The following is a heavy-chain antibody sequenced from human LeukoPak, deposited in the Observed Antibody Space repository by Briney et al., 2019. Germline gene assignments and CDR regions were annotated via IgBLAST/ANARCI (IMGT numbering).Heavy chain of an antibody. J-gene: IGHJ6*02. Sequence: PGGSLRLSCAASGFTFSSYSMSWVRQAPGKGLEWVSSISSSSSYIYYADSVKGRFTISRDNAKNSLYLQMNSLRAEDTAVYYCARESYSSGWYTGYYYYGMDVWGQGTTVTVSS. CDR2: ISSSSSYI. V-gene: IGHV3-21*01. D-gene: IGHD6-19*01. CDR3: ARESYSSGWYTGYYYYGMDV. CDR1: GFTFSSYS.